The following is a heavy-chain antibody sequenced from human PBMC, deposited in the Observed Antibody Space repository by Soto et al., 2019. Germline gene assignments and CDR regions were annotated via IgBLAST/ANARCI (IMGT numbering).Heavy chain of an antibody. CDR1: GYTFTSYY. Sequence: ASVKVACKASGYTFTSYYMHWVRQAPGQGLEWMGIINPSGGSTSYAQKFQGRVTMTRDTSTSTVYMELSSLRSEDTAVYYCARDGGIAAVTNWFDPWGQGTLVTVSS. V-gene: IGHV1-46*01. CDR3: ARDGGIAAVTNWFDP. D-gene: IGHD6-13*01. J-gene: IGHJ5*02. CDR2: INPSGGST.